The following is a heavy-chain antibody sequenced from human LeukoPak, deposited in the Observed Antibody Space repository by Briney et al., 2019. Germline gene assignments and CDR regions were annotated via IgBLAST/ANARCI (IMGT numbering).Heavy chain of an antibody. CDR3: ATSPATSRNY. V-gene: IGHV4-59*12. Sequence: NTSETLSLTCTVSGGSIRSYYWSWIRQPPGKGLEWIGYIYYSGSTNYNPSLKSRVTISVDTSKNQFSLKLSSVTAADTAVYYCATSPATSRNYWGQGTLVTVSS. J-gene: IGHJ4*02. CDR2: IYYSGST. D-gene: IGHD2-15*01. CDR1: GGSIRSYY.